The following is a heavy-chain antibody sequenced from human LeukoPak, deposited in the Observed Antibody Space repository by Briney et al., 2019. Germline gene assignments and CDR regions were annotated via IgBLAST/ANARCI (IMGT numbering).Heavy chain of an antibody. CDR3: ARVGIAARLSYYYGMDV. CDR2: IIPIFGTA. D-gene: IGHD6-6*01. Sequence: GASVKVSCKASGGTFSSYAISWVRQAPGQGLEGMGGIIPIFGTANYAQKFQGRVTITADESTSTAYMELSSLRSEDTAVYYCARVGIAARLSYYYGMDVWGQGTTVTVSS. CDR1: GGTFSSYA. V-gene: IGHV1-69*13. J-gene: IGHJ6*02.